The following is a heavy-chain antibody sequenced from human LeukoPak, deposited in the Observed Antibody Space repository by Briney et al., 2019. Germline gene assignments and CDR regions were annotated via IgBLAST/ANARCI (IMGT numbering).Heavy chain of an antibody. CDR1: GGSFSGYY. Sequence: PSETLSLTCAGYGGSFSGYYWSWIRQPPGKGLEWIGEINHSGSTNYNPSLKSRVTISVDTSKNQFSLKLSSVTAADTAVYYCARGGDYGDPSPLDYWGQGTLVTVSS. CDR2: INHSGST. CDR3: ARGGDYGDPSPLDY. V-gene: IGHV4-34*01. D-gene: IGHD4-17*01. J-gene: IGHJ4*02.